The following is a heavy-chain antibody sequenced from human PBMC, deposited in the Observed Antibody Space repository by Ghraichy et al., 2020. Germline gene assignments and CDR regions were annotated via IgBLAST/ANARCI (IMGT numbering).Heavy chain of an antibody. CDR1: GFTFSSYW. J-gene: IGHJ3*02. CDR3: AMATDAFDI. Sequence: GESLNISCAASGFTFSSYWMHWVRQAPGKGLVWVSRINSDGSSTSYADSVKGRFTISRDNAKNTLYLQMNSLRAEDTAVYYCAMATDAFDIWGQGTMVTVSS. V-gene: IGHV3-74*01. D-gene: IGHD5-24*01. CDR2: INSDGSST.